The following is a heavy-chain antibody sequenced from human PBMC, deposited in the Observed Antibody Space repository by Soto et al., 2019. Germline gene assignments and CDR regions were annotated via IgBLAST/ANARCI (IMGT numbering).Heavy chain of an antibody. V-gene: IGHV1-46*01. CDR3: ARAIPLRFLEWLTGGMDV. D-gene: IGHD3-3*01. J-gene: IGHJ6*02. CDR1: GYTFTSYY. CDR2: INPSGGST. Sequence: QVQLVQSGAEVKKPGASVKVSCKASGYTFTSYYMHWVRQAPGQGREWMGIINPSGGSTSYAQKFQGRVTMTRDTSTSTVYMELSSLRSEDTAVYYCARAIPLRFLEWLTGGMDVWGQGTTVTVSS.